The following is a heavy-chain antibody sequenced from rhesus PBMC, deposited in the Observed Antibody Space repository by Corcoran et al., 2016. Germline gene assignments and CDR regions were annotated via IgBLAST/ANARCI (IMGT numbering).Heavy chain of an antibody. D-gene: IGHD3-9*01. Sequence: EVQLVQSGAEVKKPGASVKISCKASGYTFTDYYLHWVRQAPGKGLEWIGRVDTEDGEAIHAQKGQDRGTNTADTSTDTAYMELSSLRSEDTAVYYCATGAGMFDVWGQGLRVTVSS. J-gene: IGHJ3*01. CDR1: GYTFTDYY. CDR2: VDTEDGEA. V-gene: IGHV1-111*02. CDR3: ATGAGMFDV.